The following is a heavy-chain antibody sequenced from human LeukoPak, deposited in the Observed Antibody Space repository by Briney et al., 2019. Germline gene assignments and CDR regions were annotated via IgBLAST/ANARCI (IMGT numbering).Heavy chain of an antibody. D-gene: IGHD2-2*01. CDR3: ARAGYTRGQSSTSKDFDY. J-gene: IGHJ4*02. Sequence: PGASVKVSCKASGYTFTSYGISWVRQAPGQGLEWMGWISAYNGNTNYAQKLQGRVTMTTDTSTSTAYMELRSLRSDDTAVYYCARAGYTRGQSSTSKDFDYWGQGTLVTVSP. CDR1: GYTFTSYG. V-gene: IGHV1-18*01. CDR2: ISAYNGNT.